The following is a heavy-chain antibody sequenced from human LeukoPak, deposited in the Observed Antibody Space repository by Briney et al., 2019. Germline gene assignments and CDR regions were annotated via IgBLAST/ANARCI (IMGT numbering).Heavy chain of an antibody. CDR3: AREAMVMGEYFDY. D-gene: IGHD5-18*01. CDR2: IYYSGST. V-gene: IGHV4-4*02. CDR1: GGSISSNNW. J-gene: IGHJ4*02. Sequence: SGTLSLTCAVSGGSISSNNWWGWVRQPPGKGLEWIGYIYYSGSTYYNPSLKSRVTISVDTSKNQFSLKLSSVTAADTAVYYCAREAMVMGEYFDYWGQGTLVTVSS.